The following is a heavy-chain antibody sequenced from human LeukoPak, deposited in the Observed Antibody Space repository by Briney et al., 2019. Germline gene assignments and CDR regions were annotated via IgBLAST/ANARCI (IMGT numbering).Heavy chain of an antibody. J-gene: IGHJ4*02. CDR3: AKTIGPPYYFDY. Sequence: GGSLRLSCAASGFTFNSYAMNWVRQAPGKGLGWVSGISGSGGTTYYADSVKGRFTISRDNSKNTLYLQMNSLRAEDTAVYYCAKTIGPPYYFDYWGQGTLVTVSS. CDR1: GFTFNSYA. D-gene: IGHD2/OR15-2a*01. CDR2: ISGSGGTT. V-gene: IGHV3-23*01.